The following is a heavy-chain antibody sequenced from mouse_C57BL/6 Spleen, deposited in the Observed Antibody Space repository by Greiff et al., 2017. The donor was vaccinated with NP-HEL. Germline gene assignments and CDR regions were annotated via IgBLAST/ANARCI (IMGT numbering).Heavy chain of an antibody. J-gene: IGHJ1*03. V-gene: IGHV1-54*01. D-gene: IGHD3-1*01. CDR2: INPGSGGT. CDR1: GYAFTNYL. Sequence: VKLQESGAELVRPGTSVKVSCKASGYAFTNYLIEWVKQRPGQGLEWIGVINPGSGGTNYNEKFKGKATLTADKSSSTAYMQLSSLTSEDSAVYFCARRATTSYFDVWGTGTTVTVSS. CDR3: ARRATTSYFDV.